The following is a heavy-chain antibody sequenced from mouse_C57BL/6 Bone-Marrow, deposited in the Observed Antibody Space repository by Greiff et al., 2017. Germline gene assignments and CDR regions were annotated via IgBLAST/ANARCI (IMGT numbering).Heavy chain of an antibody. Sequence: QVQLKQSGAELARPGASVKLSCKASGYTFTSYGISWVKQRTGQGLEWIGEIYPRSGNTYYNEKFKGKATLTADKSSSTAYMELRSLTSEDSAVYFCARRVTTVVAKTAYWYFDVWGTGTTVTGSS. D-gene: IGHD1-1*01. CDR3: ARRVTTVVAKTAYWYFDV. CDR2: IYPRSGNT. V-gene: IGHV1-81*01. CDR1: GYTFTSYG. J-gene: IGHJ1*03.